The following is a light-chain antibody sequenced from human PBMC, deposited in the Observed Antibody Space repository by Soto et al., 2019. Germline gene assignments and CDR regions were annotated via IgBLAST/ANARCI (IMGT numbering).Light chain of an antibody. CDR1: ERIYSAY. CDR2: ATS. J-gene: IGKJ4*01. Sequence: EVVLTQSPGTLSLSRGERATLSCRASERIYSAYLGWYQQKPGQAPRLLICATSTRATGIPARFSGSGSGTEFTLTISSLQSEDFALYYCQQYGSSPLTFGGGTKVDIK. CDR3: QQYGSSPLT. V-gene: IGKV3-20*01.